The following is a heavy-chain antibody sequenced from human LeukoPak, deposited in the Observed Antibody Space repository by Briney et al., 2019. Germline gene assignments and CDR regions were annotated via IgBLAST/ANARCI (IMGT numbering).Heavy chain of an antibody. CDR2: IYWNDDK. Sequence: NESGPTLVNPTQTLTLTCTLSGISLRTTGAGVGWIRQPPGKALEWLALIYWNDDKRYSPSLQSRLTIMQDTSKNQVVLILTDMDPVDTATYYCIYRPPKSIAPPGTEYFQNWGRGTLVTVSS. J-gene: IGHJ1*01. CDR3: IYRPPKSIAPPGTEYFQN. D-gene: IGHD6-13*01. V-gene: IGHV2-5*01. CDR1: GISLRTTGAG.